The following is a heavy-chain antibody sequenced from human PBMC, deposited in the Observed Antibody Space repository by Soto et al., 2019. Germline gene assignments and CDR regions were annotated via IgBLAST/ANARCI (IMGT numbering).Heavy chain of an antibody. Sequence: ASVKVSCKASGYTFTSYGISWVRQAPGQGLEWMGWISAYNGNTNYAQKLQGRVTISVDTAKNQFSLKLSSVTAADTAVYYCARQCYFGSGSYYNRPFEFWGQGTLVTVSS. CDR3: ARQCYFGSGSYYNRPFEF. CDR2: ISAYNGNT. V-gene: IGHV1-18*01. D-gene: IGHD3-10*01. CDR1: GYTFTSYG. J-gene: IGHJ4*02.